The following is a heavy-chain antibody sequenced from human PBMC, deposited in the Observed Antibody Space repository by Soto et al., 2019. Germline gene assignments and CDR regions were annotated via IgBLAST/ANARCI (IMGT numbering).Heavy chain of an antibody. CDR3: ARDHDYVWGSYRLGYYGMDV. D-gene: IGHD3-16*02. CDR2: IYYSGST. V-gene: IGHV4-59*01. CDR1: GGSISSYY. Sequence: PSLTCTVSGGSISSYYWSWIRQPPGKGLEWIGYIYYSGSTNYNPSLKSRVTISVDTSKNQFSLKLSSVTAADTAVYYCARDHDYVWGSYRLGYYGMDVWGQGTTVTVSS. J-gene: IGHJ6*02.